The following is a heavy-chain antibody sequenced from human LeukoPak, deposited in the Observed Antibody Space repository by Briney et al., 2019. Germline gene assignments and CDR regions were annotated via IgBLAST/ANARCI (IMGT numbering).Heavy chain of an antibody. J-gene: IGHJ5*02. V-gene: IGHV1-2*02. CDR3: ARDNSVEDTAWWFDP. D-gene: IGHD4-23*01. CDR1: GYTFTDYY. CDR2: INPNSGGT. Sequence: ASVKVSCKASGYTFTDYYMHWVRQAPGQGLEWMGWINPNSGGTNYAQKFQGRVTMTRDTSISTAYMELSRLRSEDTAVYYCARDNSVEDTAWWFDPWGQGTLVTVSS.